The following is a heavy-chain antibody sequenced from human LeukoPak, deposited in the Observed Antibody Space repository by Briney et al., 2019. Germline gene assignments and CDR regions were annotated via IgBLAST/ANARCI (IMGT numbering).Heavy chain of an antibody. Sequence: SETLSLTCTVSDDPISSYYWSWIRQPPGKGLEWVGCIYYSGSTNYNPSLKSRVTISVDRSKNQFSLKLSSVTAADTAVYYCARVSVAYYDILTGHNEALFDYWGQGTLVTVSS. CDR3: ARVSVAYYDILTGHNEALFDY. CDR1: DDPISSYY. CDR2: IYYSGST. J-gene: IGHJ4*02. D-gene: IGHD3-9*01. V-gene: IGHV4-59*12.